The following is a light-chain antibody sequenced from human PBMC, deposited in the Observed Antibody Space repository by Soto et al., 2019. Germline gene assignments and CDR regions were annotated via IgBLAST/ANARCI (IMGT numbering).Light chain of an antibody. CDR1: QSISSW. CDR2: DAS. CDR3: QQYNSYSWT. V-gene: IGKV1-5*01. J-gene: IGKJ1*01. Sequence: IQMTQSPSTLSASVGDRVTITCRASQSISSWLAWYQQKPGKAPKLLIYDASSLESGVPSRFSGSGSGTEFTLTIRSLQPDDFATYYCQQYNSYSWTFGQGTKVEIK.